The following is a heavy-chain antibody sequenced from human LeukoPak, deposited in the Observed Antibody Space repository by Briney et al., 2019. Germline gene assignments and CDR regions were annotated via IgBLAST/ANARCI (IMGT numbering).Heavy chain of an antibody. CDR1: GFTFSTYW. D-gene: IGHD5-18*01. CDR3: AGVAGGFNYGTPKSALDF. V-gene: IGHV3-74*01. CDR2: INSDGSSI. J-gene: IGHJ4*02. Sequence: GGSLRLSCAASGFTFSTYWMHWVRQAPGRGLAWVSRINSDGSSISYADSVKGRFTISRDNAKKTLFLQMNSLRAEDTAVYYCAGVAGGFNYGTPKSALDFWGQGALVTVSS.